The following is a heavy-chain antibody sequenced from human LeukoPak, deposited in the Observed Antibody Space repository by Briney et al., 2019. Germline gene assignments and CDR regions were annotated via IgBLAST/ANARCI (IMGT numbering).Heavy chain of an antibody. D-gene: IGHD2-2*01. CDR1: GYTFTSYG. CDR2: ISAYNGNT. J-gene: IGHJ3*02. CDR3: ARVVPAASLGADAFDI. Sequence: ASVKVSCKASGYTFTSYGISWVRQAPGQGLEWMGWISAYNGNTNYAQKLQGRVTMTTDTSTSTAYMELRSLRSEDTAVYYCARVVPAASLGADAFDIWGQGTMVTVSS. V-gene: IGHV1-18*01.